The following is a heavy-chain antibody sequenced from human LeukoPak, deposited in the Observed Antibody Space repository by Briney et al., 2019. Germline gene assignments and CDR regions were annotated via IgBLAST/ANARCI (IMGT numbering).Heavy chain of an antibody. Sequence: GASVKVSCKASGYTFTSYGVSWVRQAPGHGREWMEWITAYESNTYYAQKVQDRVFMTTDTSTSTAYMELRSLRSDDTAVYYCASLSHMTAMWVWGQGTLVTVSS. CDR2: ITAYESNT. D-gene: IGHD2-21*02. J-gene: IGHJ4*02. V-gene: IGHV1-18*01. CDR1: GYTFTSYG. CDR3: ASLSHMTAMWV.